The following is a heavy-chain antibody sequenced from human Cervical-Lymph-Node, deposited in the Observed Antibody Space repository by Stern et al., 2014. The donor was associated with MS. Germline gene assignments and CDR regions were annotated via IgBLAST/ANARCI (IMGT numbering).Heavy chain of an antibody. CDR1: GFTFRTYA. V-gene: IGHV3-30-3*01. CDR2: VSYDGTQS. Sequence: QLVESGGGVVRPGRSLSLSCVASGFTFRTYAMHWVRQAPGKGLEWVAFVSYDGTQSNSTDSVKARFTISRDNSKNTLYLHMNSLRDEDTAVYFCARGGRGVGLEYWGQGALVTVSS. CDR3: ARGGRGVGLEY. J-gene: IGHJ4*02. D-gene: IGHD3-10*01.